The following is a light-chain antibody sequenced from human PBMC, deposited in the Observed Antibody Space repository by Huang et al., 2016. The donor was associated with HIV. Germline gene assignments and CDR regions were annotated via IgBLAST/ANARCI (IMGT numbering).Light chain of an antibody. CDR2: DAS. CDR1: QDISNY. J-gene: IGKJ2*01. Sequence: DIQMTQSPSSLSASVGNRVTITCQANQDISNYLNWYQQKPGKAPKLLIYDASNLETGVPSRFSGSRSGTDFTFTISSLQPDDIGTYYCQQYDNVPGTFGQGTKLEI. CDR3: QQYDNVPGT. V-gene: IGKV1-33*01.